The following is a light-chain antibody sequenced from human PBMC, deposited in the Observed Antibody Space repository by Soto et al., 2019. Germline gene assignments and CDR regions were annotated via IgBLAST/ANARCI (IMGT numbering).Light chain of an antibody. V-gene: IGKV4-1*01. CDR2: WAS. Sequence: DMVMTQSPDSLAVSLGERATVNWKSSQSVLYSSNNKNYLAWYQQKPGQPPKLLIYWASTRESGVPDRFSGSGSGTDFTLTISSLQAEDVAVYYCQQYYRPWTFGQGTKVEIK. CDR3: QQYYRPWT. J-gene: IGKJ1*01. CDR1: QSVLYSSNNKNY.